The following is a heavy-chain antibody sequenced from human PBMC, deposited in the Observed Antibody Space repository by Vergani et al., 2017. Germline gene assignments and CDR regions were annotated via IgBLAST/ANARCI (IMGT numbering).Heavy chain of an antibody. Sequence: QMQLVESGGGVVQPGGSLRLSCAASGFTFSSYGMHWVRQAPGKGLEWVAFIRYDGSNKYYADSVKGRFTISRDNSKNTLYLQMNSLRAEDTAVYYCAKDLDDILTGPFDYWGQGTLVTVSS. CDR3: AKDLDDILTGPFDY. J-gene: IGHJ4*02. CDR2: IRYDGSNK. V-gene: IGHV3-30*02. CDR1: GFTFSSYG. D-gene: IGHD3-9*01.